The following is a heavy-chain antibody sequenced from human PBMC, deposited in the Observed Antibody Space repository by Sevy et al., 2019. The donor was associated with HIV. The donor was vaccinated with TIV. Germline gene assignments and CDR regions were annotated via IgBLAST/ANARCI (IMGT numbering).Heavy chain of an antibody. D-gene: IGHD2-2*01. CDR2: IRYDGSNK. V-gene: IGHV3-30*02. J-gene: IGHJ4*02. Sequence: GGSLRLSCAASGFTFSSYGMHWVRQAPGKGLEWVAFIRYDGSNKYYPASVKGRFTFSRDNSKKTLYLQMNSLRAEDTAVYYCAGSLGYCSSTSCPTLGYWGQGTLVTVSS. CDR1: GFTFSSYG. CDR3: AGSLGYCSSTSCPTLGY.